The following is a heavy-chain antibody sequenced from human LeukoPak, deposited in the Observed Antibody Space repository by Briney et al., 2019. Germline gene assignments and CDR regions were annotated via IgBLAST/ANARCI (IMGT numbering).Heavy chain of an antibody. Sequence: GASVKVSCKASGYTFTGYYMHWVRQAPGQGLEWMGWINPNSGGTNYAQKFQGRVTMTRDTSISTAYMELRSLRSDDTAVYYCARVVGGVVIDYWGQGTLVTVSS. D-gene: IGHD3-16*01. CDR3: ARVVGGVVIDY. CDR1: GYTFTGYY. CDR2: INPNSGGT. V-gene: IGHV1-2*02. J-gene: IGHJ4*02.